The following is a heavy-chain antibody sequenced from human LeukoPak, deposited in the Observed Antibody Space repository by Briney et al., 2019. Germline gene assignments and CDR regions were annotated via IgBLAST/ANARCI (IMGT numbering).Heavy chain of an antibody. CDR2: IYYSGST. J-gene: IGHJ6*03. V-gene: IGHV4-59*11. D-gene: IGHD6-13*01. CDR1: GTSISSHY. CDR3: ARTTEAHSWRTRYYDYYMDV. Sequence: KASETLSLTCTVSGTSISSHYWTWIRQPPGKGLEWIGYIYYSGSTNYNPSLKSRVTISVDTSKNQFSLKLSSATAADTAVYYCARTTEAHSWRTRYYDYYMDVWGKGTTVTVSS.